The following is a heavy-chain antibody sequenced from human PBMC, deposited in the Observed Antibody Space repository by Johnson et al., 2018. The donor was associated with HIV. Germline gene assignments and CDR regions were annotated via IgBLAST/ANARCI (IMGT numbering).Heavy chain of an antibody. CDR3: ASSVHDYSDYLRGTDACDI. V-gene: IGHV3-30*04. Sequence: QVQLVESGGGVVQPGRSLRLSCAASGFTFSSYAMHWVRQAPGKGLEWVAVISYDGSNKYYADSVKGRFTISRDNSKNTLYLQMNKLRAEDTAVYYCASSVHDYSDYLRGTDACDIWGQGTLVIVSS. CDR2: ISYDGSNK. D-gene: IGHD4-11*01. J-gene: IGHJ3*02. CDR1: GFTFSSYA.